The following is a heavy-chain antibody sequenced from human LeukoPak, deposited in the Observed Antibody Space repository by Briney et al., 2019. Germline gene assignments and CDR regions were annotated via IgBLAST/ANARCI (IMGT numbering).Heavy chain of an antibody. CDR1: GYSFTTYW. D-gene: IGHD2-2*01. J-gene: IGHJ4*02. CDR2: IYPGDFDI. Sequence: GESLQISCQASGYSFTTYWIGWGRQVPGKGLEWMGIIYPGDFDIRYGPSFQGQVTISADRSINTAYLQWRSLKASDTAIYYCMRHVAAGDRTSWSDYWGQGTLITVSS. V-gene: IGHV5-51*01. CDR3: MRHVAAGDRTSWSDY.